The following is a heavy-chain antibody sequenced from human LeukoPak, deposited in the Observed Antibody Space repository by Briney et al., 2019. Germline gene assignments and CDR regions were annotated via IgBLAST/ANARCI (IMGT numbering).Heavy chain of an antibody. J-gene: IGHJ6*03. CDR2: IYHSGST. CDR3: ARGGSGYDLGYYYYMDV. D-gene: IGHD5-12*01. CDR1: GYSISSGYY. Sequence: SETLSLTCAVSGYSISSGYYWGWIRQPPGKGRERIGSIYHSGSTYYNPSLKSRVPISVDTSKNLFSLKLSSVTAADTAVYYCARGGSGYDLGYYYYMDVWGKGTTVTVSS. V-gene: IGHV4-38-2*01.